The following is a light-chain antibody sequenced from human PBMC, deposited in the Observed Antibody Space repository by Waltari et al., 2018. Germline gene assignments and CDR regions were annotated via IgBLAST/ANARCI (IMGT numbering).Light chain of an antibody. J-gene: IGKJ1*01. CDR2: ATS. CDR3: QQTYSTWT. V-gene: IGKV1-39*01. CDR1: PSISNN. Sequence: IQMTQSPSSLSASVGDRVTITCRASPSISNNLNWYQQKPGKAPKLLIYATSVLQSGVPSRFSGRGSGTDFTLTISSLQPEDFATYYCQQTYSTWTFGQGTAVEIK.